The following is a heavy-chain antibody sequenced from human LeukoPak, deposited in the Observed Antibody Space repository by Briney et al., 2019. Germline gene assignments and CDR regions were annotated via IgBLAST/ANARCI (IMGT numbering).Heavy chain of an antibody. V-gene: IGHV4-34*01. J-gene: IGHJ4*02. D-gene: IGHD1-14*01. Sequence: SETLSLTCAVYGGSFSGYYWSWIRQPPGKGLEWSGEINHSGSTNYNPSFKSRVTISVDTSKNQFSLKLSSVTAADTAVYYCARGNPEDYYFDYWGQGTLVTVSS. CDR3: ARGNPEDYYFDY. CDR2: INHSGST. CDR1: GGSFSGYY.